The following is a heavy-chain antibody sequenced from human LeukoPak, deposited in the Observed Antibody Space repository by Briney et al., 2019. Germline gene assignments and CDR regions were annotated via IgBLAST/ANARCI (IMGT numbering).Heavy chain of an antibody. CDR1: GFTFSSYS. CDR2: ISSGSEYI. CDR3: AREFYGDYYFDH. V-gene: IGHV3-21*01. J-gene: IGHJ4*02. D-gene: IGHD4-17*01. Sequence: GSLRLSCAASGFTFSSYSMNWDRQAPGKGLEWVSSISSGSEYIYYADSVKGRFTISRDNAKNSLFLQMNSLRAEDSAVYYCAREFYGDYYFDHRGQGTLVTVSS.